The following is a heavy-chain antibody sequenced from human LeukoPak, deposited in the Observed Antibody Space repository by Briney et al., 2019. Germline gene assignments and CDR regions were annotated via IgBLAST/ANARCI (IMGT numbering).Heavy chain of an antibody. CDR1: GFTFSSYS. V-gene: IGHV3-30*02. CDR2: IRYDGSSK. D-gene: IGHD1-20*01. Sequence: PGGSLRLSCAASGFTFSSYSMNWVRQAPGKGLEWVAFIRYDGSSKFYTDSVKGRFTISRDNSKNTLNLQMNSLRAEDTAVYYCARSPISLESYYGMDVWGQGTTVTVSS. CDR3: ARSPISLESYYGMDV. J-gene: IGHJ6*02.